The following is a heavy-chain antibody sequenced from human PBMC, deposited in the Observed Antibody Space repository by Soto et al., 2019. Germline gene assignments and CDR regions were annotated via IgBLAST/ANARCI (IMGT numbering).Heavy chain of an antibody. CDR2: ISPDGRTT. J-gene: IGHJ4*02. V-gene: IGHV3-74*01. CDR3: ADSWLPTSY. Sequence: GGSLRLSCAASGFSFGHYWMHWVRQAAGKGLVWVSRISPDGRTTTYADSVKGRFTISRDNAKSTLYLQMNSLTVEDGAVYYCADSWLPTSYWGPGTLVTVSS. CDR1: GFSFGHYW. D-gene: IGHD3-10*01.